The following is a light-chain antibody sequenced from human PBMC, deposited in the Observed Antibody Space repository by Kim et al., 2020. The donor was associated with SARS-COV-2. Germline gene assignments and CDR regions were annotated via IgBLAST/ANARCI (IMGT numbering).Light chain of an antibody. J-gene: IGLJ3*02. Sequence: SYELTQSPSVSVAPGKTARITCGGNNIGSKSVHWYQQKPGQAPEVIIYSDSDRPSGIPERFSGSNSGNTATLTISRVEAGDEADYYCQVWDSSSDQFGGGTQLTVL. CDR3: QVWDSSSDQ. CDR2: SDS. CDR1: NIGSKS. V-gene: IGLV3-21*04.